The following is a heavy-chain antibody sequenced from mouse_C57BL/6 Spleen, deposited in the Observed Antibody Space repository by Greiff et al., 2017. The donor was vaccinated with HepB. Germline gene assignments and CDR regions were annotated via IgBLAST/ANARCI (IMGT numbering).Heavy chain of an antibody. CDR3: ARNYYGSSYGWFAY. Sequence: EVQLQQSGPELVKPGASVKIPCKASGYTFTDYNMDWVKQSHGKSLEWIGDINPNNGGTIYNQKFKGKATLTVDKSSSTAYMELRSLTSEDTAVYYCARNYYGSSYGWFAYWGQGTLVTVSA. J-gene: IGHJ3*01. V-gene: IGHV1-18*01. CDR1: GYTFTDYN. CDR2: INPNNGGT. D-gene: IGHD1-1*01.